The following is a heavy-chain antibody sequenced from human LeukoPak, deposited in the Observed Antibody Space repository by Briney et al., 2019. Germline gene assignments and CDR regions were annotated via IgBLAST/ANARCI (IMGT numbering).Heavy chain of an antibody. CDR1: GFTFSSDG. CDR2: IWYDGSNK. CDR3: LRAENGIRYFDWLSD. V-gene: IGHV3-33*01. Sequence: PGGSLRLSCASSGFTFSSDGMHWVRQAPGKGLECVAVIWYDGSNKYYVDSVKGRFTISRDNSKSTLYLQMNSLRAEDTAVYFFLRAENGIRYFDWLSDWGQGTLVTVSS. J-gene: IGHJ4*02. D-gene: IGHD3-9*01.